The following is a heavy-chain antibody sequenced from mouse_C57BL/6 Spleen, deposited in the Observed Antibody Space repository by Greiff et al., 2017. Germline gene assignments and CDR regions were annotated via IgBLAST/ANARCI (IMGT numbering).Heavy chain of an antibody. J-gene: IGHJ3*01. D-gene: IGHD2-1*01. CDR2: IYPRSGNT. CDR1: GYTFTSYG. Sequence: QVHVKQSGAELARPGASVKLSCKASGYTFTSYGISWVKQRTGQGLEWIGEIYPRSGNTYYNEKFKGKATLTADTSSSTAYMELRSLTSEDSAVYYCARESYGNFAYWGQGTLVTVSA. CDR3: ARESYGNFAY. V-gene: IGHV1-81*01.